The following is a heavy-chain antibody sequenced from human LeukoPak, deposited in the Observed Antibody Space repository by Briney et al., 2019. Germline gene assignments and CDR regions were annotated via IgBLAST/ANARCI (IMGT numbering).Heavy chain of an antibody. V-gene: IGHV1-69*13. CDR3: ARLGPFYDSSSYGDYNWFDP. J-gene: IGHJ5*02. D-gene: IGHD3-22*01. CDR2: IIPIFGTA. Sequence: SVKVSCKASGGAFISYAISWVRQAPGQGLEWMGGIIPIFGTANYAQKFQGRVTITADESTSTAYMELSSLRSEDTAVYYCARLGPFYDSSSYGDYNWFDPWGQGTLVTVSS. CDR1: GGAFISYA.